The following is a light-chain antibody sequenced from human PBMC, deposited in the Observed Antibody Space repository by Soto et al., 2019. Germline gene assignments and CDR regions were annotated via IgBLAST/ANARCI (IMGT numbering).Light chain of an antibody. CDR1: STDVGGSNY. CDR2: EVD. CDR3: GSYTASNTRVV. V-gene: IGLV2-14*01. Sequence: QSALIQPASVSGSPGQSITISCTGTSTDVGGSNYVSWYQHHPHRAPKLLIYEVDYRPSGVSDRFSGSKSGNSASLTISGLQSEDEADYYCGSYTASNTRVVFGVGTKLTVL. J-gene: IGLJ1*01.